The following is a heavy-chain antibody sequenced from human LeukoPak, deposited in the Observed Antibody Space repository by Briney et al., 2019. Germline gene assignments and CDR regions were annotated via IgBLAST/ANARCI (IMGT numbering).Heavy chain of an antibody. Sequence: GGSLRLSCAASGFTFSIYAMSWVRQAPGKGLEWVSAISGSGGSTYYADSVKGRFTISRDNAKNSLYLQMNSLRAEDTALYYCAKDQGYYGDAGFDPWGQGTLVTVSS. D-gene: IGHD4-17*01. V-gene: IGHV3-23*01. CDR2: ISGSGGST. J-gene: IGHJ5*02. CDR3: AKDQGYYGDAGFDP. CDR1: GFTFSIYA.